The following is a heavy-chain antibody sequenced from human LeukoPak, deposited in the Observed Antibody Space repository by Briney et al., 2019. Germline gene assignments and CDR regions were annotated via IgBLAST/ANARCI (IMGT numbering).Heavy chain of an antibody. J-gene: IGHJ6*03. D-gene: IGHD2-2*01. CDR1: GFTFSSYG. CDR2: ISYDGSNK. Sequence: GGSLRLSCAASGFTFSSYGMHWVRQAPGKGLEWVAVISYDGSNKYYADSVKGRFTISRDNSKNTLYLQMNSLRAEDTAVYYCAKVHQVLPYYYYYYMDVWGKGTTVTVSS. CDR3: AKVHQVLPYYYYYYMDV. V-gene: IGHV3-30*18.